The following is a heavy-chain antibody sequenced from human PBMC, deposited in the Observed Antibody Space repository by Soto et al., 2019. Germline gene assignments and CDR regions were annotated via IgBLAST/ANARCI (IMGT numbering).Heavy chain of an antibody. V-gene: IGHV1-69*01. CDR2: IIPIFGTA. D-gene: IGHD5-12*01. Sequence: QVQLVQSGAEGKKPGSSVKVSCKASGGTFSSYAISWVRQAPGQGLEWMGGIIPIFGTANYAQKFQGRVTITADESSSTADMELSSLRSEDTAVYYCARGPPGDGYNYYFDYWGQGTLVTVSS. CDR1: GGTFSSYA. J-gene: IGHJ4*02. CDR3: ARGPPGDGYNYYFDY.